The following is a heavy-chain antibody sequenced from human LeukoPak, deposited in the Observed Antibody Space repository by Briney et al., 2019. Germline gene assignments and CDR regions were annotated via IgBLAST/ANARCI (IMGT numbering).Heavy chain of an antibody. V-gene: IGHV1-18*01. CDR3: APKSVSYYLN. D-gene: IGHD1-26*01. Sequence: ASVKVSCKASGYTFTSYGISWVRQAPGQGLEWMGWISAYNGNTNYAQKFQGRVTMTRDTSISTAHMELSRLRSDDTAVYYCAPKSVSYYLNWGQGTLVTVSS. J-gene: IGHJ4*02. CDR2: ISAYNGNT. CDR1: GYTFTSYG.